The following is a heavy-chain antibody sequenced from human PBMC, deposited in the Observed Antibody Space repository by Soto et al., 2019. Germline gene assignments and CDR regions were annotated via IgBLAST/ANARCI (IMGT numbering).Heavy chain of an antibody. D-gene: IGHD5-12*01. V-gene: IGHV4-34*01. J-gene: IGHJ3*02. CDR1: GGSFSGYY. Sequence: SETLSLTCAVYGGSFSGYYWSWIRQPPGKGLEWIGEINHSGSTNYNPSLKSRVTMSVDTSKNQFSLKLGSVTAADTAGYYCARGSYSGYDSAGLSLDAFDIWGQGTMVTVSS. CDR2: INHSGST. CDR3: ARGSYSGYDSAGLSLDAFDI.